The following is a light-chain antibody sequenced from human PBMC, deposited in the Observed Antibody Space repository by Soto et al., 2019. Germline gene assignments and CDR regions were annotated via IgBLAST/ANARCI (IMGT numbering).Light chain of an antibody. CDR2: AEY. Sequence: DIQMTQSPSSLSASVGDRVTITCRASQSISSYLNLYQQKPGKAPKRMIYAEYSLPSVVPSRFSGSGSGTDFTLNISSLQPEDFATYYWPQSYSTPPWTFGPGHKVEIK. CDR3: PQSYSTPPWT. CDR1: QSISSY. J-gene: IGKJ1*01. V-gene: IGKV1-39*01.